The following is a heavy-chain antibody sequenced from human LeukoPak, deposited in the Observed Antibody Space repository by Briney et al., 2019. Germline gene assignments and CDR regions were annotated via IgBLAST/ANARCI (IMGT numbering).Heavy chain of an antibody. Sequence: GGSLRLSCAASGFNYSSYTMNWVRQAPGMGLEWLSYISASRDITYYADSVKGRFTISRDNSKNTLYLQMNSLRAEDTAVYYCARVPVAGTSWFDPWGQGTLVTVSS. V-gene: IGHV3-48*01. J-gene: IGHJ5*02. CDR2: ISASRDIT. CDR3: ARVPVAGTSWFDP. D-gene: IGHD6-19*01. CDR1: GFNYSSYT.